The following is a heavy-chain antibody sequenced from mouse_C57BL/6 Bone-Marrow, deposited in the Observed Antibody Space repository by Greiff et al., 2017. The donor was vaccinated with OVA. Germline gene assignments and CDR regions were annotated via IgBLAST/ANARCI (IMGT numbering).Heavy chain of an antibody. CDR2: IDPENGDT. D-gene: IGHD5-1-1*01. CDR3: TQYRY. J-gene: IGHJ2*01. V-gene: IGHV14-4*01. CDR1: GFNIKDYY. Sequence: EVKLVESGAELVRPGASVKLSCTASGFNIKDYYMHWVKERPEQGLEWIGWIDPENGDTEYASKFQGKATITADTSSKTVYLHLSSLTSEDTAVYYCTQYRYWGQGTTLTVSS.